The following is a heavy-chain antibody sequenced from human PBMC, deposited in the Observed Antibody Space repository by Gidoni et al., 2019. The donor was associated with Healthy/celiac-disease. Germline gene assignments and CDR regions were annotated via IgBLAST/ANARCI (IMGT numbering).Heavy chain of an antibody. D-gene: IGHD3-9*01. V-gene: IGHV1-69*01. CDR3: ARENGILTGYPPYYYHYGMDV. J-gene: IGHJ6*02. CDR1: GGTFSSYA. CDR2: IIPIFGTA. Sequence: QVQLVQSGAEVKKPGSSVKVSCKASGGTFSSYAISWVRQAPGQGLEWMGGIIPIFGTANYAQKFQGRVTITADESTSTAYMELSSLRSEDTAVYYCARENGILTGYPPYYYHYGMDVWGQGTTVTVSS.